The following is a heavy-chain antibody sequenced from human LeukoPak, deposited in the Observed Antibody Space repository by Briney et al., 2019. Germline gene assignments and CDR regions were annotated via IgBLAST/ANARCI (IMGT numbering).Heavy chain of an antibody. CDR2: ISYDGSNK. D-gene: IGHD3-9*01. Sequence: PGGSLRLSCASPVFTFSSYRMHWVRQAPGKGLVGGAVISYDGSNKYYADSLKGRFTISRDNSKNTLYREMNSLRADDTAVYYCAKEGSYYDILTGYYDYWGQGTLVTVSS. CDR3: AKEGSYYDILTGYYDY. V-gene: IGHV3-30*18. CDR1: VFTFSSYR. J-gene: IGHJ4*02.